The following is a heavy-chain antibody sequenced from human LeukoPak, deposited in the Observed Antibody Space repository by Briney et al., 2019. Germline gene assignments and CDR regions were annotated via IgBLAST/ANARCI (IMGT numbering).Heavy chain of an antibody. CDR2: IRYDESNK. CDR1: GFTFSSYG. V-gene: IGHV3-30*02. CDR3: ARAGVDSSGYYYQGFDY. Sequence: GGSLRLSCAASGFTFSSYGMHWVRQAPGKGLEWVSFIRYDESNKYYADSVRGRFTISRDNAKNSLYLQVNSLTAEDAAVYYCARAGVDSSGYYYQGFDYWGQGTQVTVSS. D-gene: IGHD3-3*01. J-gene: IGHJ4*02.